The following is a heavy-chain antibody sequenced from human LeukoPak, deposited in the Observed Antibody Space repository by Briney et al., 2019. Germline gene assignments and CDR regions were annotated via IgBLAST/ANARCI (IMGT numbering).Heavy chain of an antibody. D-gene: IGHD1-1*01. J-gene: IGHJ3*02. CDR3: ARDTSPSSGSTYFDALDM. V-gene: IGHV3-9*01. CDR2: INWNSGST. Sequence: GRSLRLSCAASGFPFDDYAMHWVRQVPGKGLEWVSGINWNSGSTGYADSVKGRFTISRDNTKKSLFLQMNSLRAEDTAIYYCARDTSPSSGSTYFDALDMWGQGTMVTVSS. CDR1: GFPFDDYA.